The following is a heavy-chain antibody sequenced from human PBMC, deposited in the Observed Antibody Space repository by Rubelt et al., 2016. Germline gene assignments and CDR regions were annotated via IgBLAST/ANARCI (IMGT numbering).Heavy chain of an antibody. J-gene: IGHJ3*02. CDR1: GYTFTSYA. V-gene: IGHV1-3*01. CDR3: AREPDAFDI. CDR2: INAGNGNT. Sequence: QVQLVQSGAEVKKPGASVKVSCKASGYTFTSYAMHWVRQAPGQRLEWMGWINAGNGNTKYSQKFQGRVTVTADKSTSTAYMELGSLRSEDTAVYYCAREPDAFDIWGQGTMVTVSS.